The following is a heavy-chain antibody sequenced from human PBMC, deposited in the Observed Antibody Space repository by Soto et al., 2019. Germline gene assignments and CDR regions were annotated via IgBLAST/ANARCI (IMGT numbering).Heavy chain of an antibody. D-gene: IGHD6-13*01. CDR3: ARRVAAAGVYNWFDP. J-gene: IGHJ5*02. CDR2: IYYSGST. V-gene: IGHV4-61*01. Sequence: SETLSLTCTVSGGSVSSGSYYWSWIRQPPGKGLEWIGYIYYSGSTNYNPSLKSRVTISVDTSKNQFSLKLSSVTAADAAVYYCARRVAAAGVYNWFDPWGQGTLVTVSS. CDR1: GGSVSSGSYY.